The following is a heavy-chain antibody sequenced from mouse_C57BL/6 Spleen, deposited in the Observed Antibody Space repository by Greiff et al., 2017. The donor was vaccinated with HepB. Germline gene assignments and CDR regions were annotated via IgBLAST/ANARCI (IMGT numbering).Heavy chain of an antibody. CDR2: IHPNSGST. D-gene: IGHD1-1*01. CDR3: ASYYYGSSYGFAY. CDR1: GYTFTSYW. Sequence: QVQLKQPGAELVKPGASVKLSCKASGYTFTSYWMHWVKQRPGQGLEWIGMIHPNSGSTNYNEKFKSKATLTVDKSSSTAYMQLSSLTSEYSAVYYCASYYYGSSYGFAYWGQGTLVTVSA. V-gene: IGHV1-64*01. J-gene: IGHJ3*01.